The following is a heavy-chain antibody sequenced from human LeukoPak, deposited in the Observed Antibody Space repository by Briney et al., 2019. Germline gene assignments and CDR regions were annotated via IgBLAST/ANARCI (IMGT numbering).Heavy chain of an antibody. J-gene: IGHJ4*02. V-gene: IGHV3-30-3*01. CDR1: GFTFSSYA. D-gene: IGHD3-22*01. CDR2: ISYDGSNK. CDR3: ARGAYDSSGLQDY. Sequence: GGSLRLSCAASGFTFSSYAMHWVRQAPGKGLEWVAVISYDGSNKYYADSVKGRFTISRDNSKNTLYLQMNSLRAEDTAVYYCARGAYDSSGLQDYWGQGTLVTVSS.